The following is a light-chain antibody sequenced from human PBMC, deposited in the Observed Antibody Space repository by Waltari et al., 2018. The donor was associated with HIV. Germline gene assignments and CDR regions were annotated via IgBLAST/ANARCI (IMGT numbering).Light chain of an antibody. CDR2: RDN. CDR1: NIGSKN. Sequence: SYELTQPLSVSVALGQTASITCGGTNIGSKNVHWYQQKPGQAPVLVIYRDNNRPSGIPERFSGSNSGNTATLTISRAQAGDEADYYCQVWDSSTVFGGGTKLTVL. CDR3: QVWDSSTV. J-gene: IGLJ2*01. V-gene: IGLV3-9*01.